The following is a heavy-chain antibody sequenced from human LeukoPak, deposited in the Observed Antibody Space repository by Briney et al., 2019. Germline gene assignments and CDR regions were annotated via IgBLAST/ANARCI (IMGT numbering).Heavy chain of an antibody. V-gene: IGHV3-73*01. CDR3: TRAPGTDYYYYGMDV. D-gene: IGHD1-14*01. J-gene: IGHJ6*02. CDR2: LRSTANTHAT. Sequence: GGSLKLSCAASGFSLSDSAVHWVRQASGKGLEWVGRLRSTANTHATTYTASVEGRFTISRDDSKNTAYLQMNSLKTEDTAVYYCTRAPGTDYYYYGMDVWGQGTTVTVSS. CDR1: GFSLSDSA.